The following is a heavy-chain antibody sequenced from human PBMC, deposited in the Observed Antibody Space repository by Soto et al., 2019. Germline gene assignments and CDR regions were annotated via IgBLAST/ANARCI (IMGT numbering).Heavy chain of an antibody. V-gene: IGHV3-23*01. Sequence: GSLRLSCAATGITLSSYGMSWVRQAPGKGPEWVSTIEYRGINKHYADSVKGRFTISRDNSRNTVDLQMSSLTAEDTALYHCVSWVYAHFEHWGEGTPVTVS. CDR3: VSWVYAHFEH. J-gene: IGHJ4*02. CDR1: GITLSSYG. CDR2: IEYRGINK. D-gene: IGHD2-8*01.